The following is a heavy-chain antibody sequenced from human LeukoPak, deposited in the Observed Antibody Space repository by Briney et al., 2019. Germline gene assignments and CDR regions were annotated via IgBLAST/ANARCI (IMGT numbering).Heavy chain of an antibody. CDR2: IYYSGST. CDR3: ARGTVAITRSGFDY. D-gene: IGHD4-17*01. V-gene: IGHV4-59*01. Sequence: NPSETLSLTCTVSGGSISSYYWTWIRQPPGRGLEWIGYIYYSGSTNYNPSLKSRVTISVDTSKNQFSLKLSSVTAADTAVYYCARGTVAITRSGFDYWGQGTLVTVSS. CDR1: GGSISSYY. J-gene: IGHJ4*02.